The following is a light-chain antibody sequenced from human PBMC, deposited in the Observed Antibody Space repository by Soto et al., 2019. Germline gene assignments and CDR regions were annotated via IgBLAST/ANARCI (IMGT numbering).Light chain of an antibody. V-gene: IGKV1-17*03. CDR2: AAS. CDR3: LQHNSYPYP. J-gene: IGKJ2*01. Sequence: DIQMTQSPSAMSASVGDRVTITCRASQGISNYLAWFQQKPGKVPKSLIYAASSLQSGVPSRFSGRGSGTELTRPISRLQPEDVATYYCLQHNSYPYPFGQGNKLEIK. CDR1: QGISNY.